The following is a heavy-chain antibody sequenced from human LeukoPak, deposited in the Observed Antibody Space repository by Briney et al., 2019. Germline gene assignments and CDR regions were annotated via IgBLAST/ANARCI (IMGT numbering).Heavy chain of an antibody. CDR3: AKDMSGGDCPDY. V-gene: IGHV3-30*18. CDR2: ISYDGSEK. D-gene: IGHD2-21*02. Sequence: PGGSLRLSCAASAFTFSSYGMHWVRQAPGKGLEWVALISYDGSEKDYAKSVKGRFTISRDNSKNTLYLQMNSLRAEDTAVYYCAKDMSGGDCPDYWGQGTLVTVSS. J-gene: IGHJ4*02. CDR1: AFTFSSYG.